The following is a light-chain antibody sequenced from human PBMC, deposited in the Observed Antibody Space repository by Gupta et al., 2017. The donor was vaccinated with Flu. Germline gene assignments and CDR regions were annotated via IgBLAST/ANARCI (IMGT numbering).Light chain of an antibody. Sequence: GDRVSITCRASQDISRWLAWYQQIPGKAPKLLIYEASSLESGVPSRFSGSGSGTEFTLTISSLQPDDFAIYYCQQYKSYSRTFGQGTKVEI. V-gene: IGKV1-5*03. J-gene: IGKJ1*01. CDR2: EAS. CDR3: QQYKSYSRT. CDR1: QDISRW.